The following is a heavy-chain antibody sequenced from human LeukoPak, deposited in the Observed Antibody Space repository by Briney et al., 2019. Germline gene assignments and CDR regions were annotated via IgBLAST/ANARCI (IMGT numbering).Heavy chain of an antibody. J-gene: IGHJ4*02. CDR2: TNPNSGGT. CDR3: ARGARRITMIVVVTLGY. D-gene: IGHD3-22*01. Sequence: ASVKVSCKASGYTFTGYYMHWVRQAPGQGLEWMGRTNPNSGGTNYAQKVQGRVTMTRDTSISTAYMELSRLRSDDTAVYYCARGARRITMIVVVTLGYWGQGTLVTVSS. V-gene: IGHV1-2*06. CDR1: GYTFTGYY.